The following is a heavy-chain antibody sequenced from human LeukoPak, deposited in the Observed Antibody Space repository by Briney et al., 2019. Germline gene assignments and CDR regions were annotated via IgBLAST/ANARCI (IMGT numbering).Heavy chain of an antibody. CDR1: GFTFSSYA. D-gene: IGHD6-19*01. CDR3: VKDGDSAGWYYYFDY. Sequence: PGESLRLPCSASGFTFSSYAMHWVRQAPGKGLEYVSGIRSIGGSTNYADSVKGRFTISRDNSKNTVYLQMSSLRAEDTAVYYCVKDGDSAGWYYYFDYWGQGTLVTVSS. J-gene: IGHJ4*02. CDR2: IRSIGGST. V-gene: IGHV3-64D*06.